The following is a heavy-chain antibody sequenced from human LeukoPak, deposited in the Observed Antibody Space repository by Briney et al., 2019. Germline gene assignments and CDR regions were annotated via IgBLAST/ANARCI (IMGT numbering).Heavy chain of an antibody. CDR1: GYXFTSYW. D-gene: IGHD6-19*01. CDR3: ARPGIAVAGTIH. V-gene: IGHV5-10-1*01. Sequence: GESLKISCKGSGYXFTSYWISWVRQMPGKGLEWMGRIDPSDSYTNYSPSFQGHVTISADKSISTAYLQWSSLKASDTAMYYCARPGIAVAGTIHWGQGTLITVSS. J-gene: IGHJ4*02. CDR2: IDPSDSYT.